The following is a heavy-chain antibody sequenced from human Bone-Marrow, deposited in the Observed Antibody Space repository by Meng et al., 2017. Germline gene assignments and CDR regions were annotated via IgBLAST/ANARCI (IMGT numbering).Heavy chain of an antibody. D-gene: IGHD2-2*01. CDR2: ISWDGGST. Sequence: GESLKISCAASGFTFDDYAMDWVRQAPGKGLEWVSLISWDGGSTYYADSVKGRFAISRDNSKNSLYLQMNSLRAEDTALYYCAKDGYCSSTSCYHNYYYGMDVWGQGTTVTVSS. CDR3: AKDGYCSSTSCYHNYYYGMDV. V-gene: IGHV3-43D*04. J-gene: IGHJ6*02. CDR1: GFTFDDYA.